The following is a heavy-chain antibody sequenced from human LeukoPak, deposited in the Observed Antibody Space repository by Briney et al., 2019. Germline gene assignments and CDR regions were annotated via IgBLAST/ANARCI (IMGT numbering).Heavy chain of an antibody. J-gene: IGHJ3*02. CDR3: AKDFLGTVPDVFDI. CDR2: IRYDGSNK. V-gene: IGHV3-30*02. CDR1: GFTFSSYG. D-gene: IGHD7-27*01. Sequence: GGSLRLSCAASGFTFSSYGMHWVRQAPGKGLEWVAFIRYDGSNKYYADSVKGRFTISRDNSENTLYLQMNRLRDEDTAVYHCAKDFLGTVPDVFDIRGQGTMVTVSS.